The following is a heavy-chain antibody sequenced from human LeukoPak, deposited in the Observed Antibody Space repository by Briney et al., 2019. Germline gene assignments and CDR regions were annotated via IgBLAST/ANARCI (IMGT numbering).Heavy chain of an antibody. D-gene: IGHD2/OR15-2a*01. J-gene: IGHJ3*02. V-gene: IGHV4-39*07. CDR3: ARGPLVQYYAGGSSMAFDI. CDR1: GGSISSSSYY. Sequence: SETLSLTCTVSGGSISSSSYYWGWIRQPPGKGLEWIGSIYYSGSTYYNPSLKSRVTISVDTSKNQFSLKLSSVTAADTAVYYCARGPLVQYYAGGSSMAFDIWGQGTMVTVSS. CDR2: IYYSGST.